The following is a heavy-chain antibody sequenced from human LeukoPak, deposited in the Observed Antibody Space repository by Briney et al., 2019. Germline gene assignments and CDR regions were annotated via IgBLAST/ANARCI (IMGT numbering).Heavy chain of an antibody. V-gene: IGHV3-23*01. CDR3: AKDREATYLWGSLDY. J-gene: IGHJ4*02. D-gene: IGHD5-24*01. CDR2: IVGSGGTT. Sequence: GGSLRLSCAASGFTFSTYAMSWVRQAPGKGLEWVSAIVGSGGTTYYADFVKGRFTISRDNSKNTLHLQMSSLRAEDTAIYYCAKDREATYLWGSLDYWGQGTLVTVSS. CDR1: GFTFSTYA.